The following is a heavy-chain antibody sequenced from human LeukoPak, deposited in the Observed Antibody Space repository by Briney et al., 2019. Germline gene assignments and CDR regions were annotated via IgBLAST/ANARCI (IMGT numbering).Heavy chain of an antibody. CDR1: GYTSINNW. D-gene: IGHD5-18*01. Sequence: ASVKVSCKASGYTSINNWMHWVRQAPGQGLEWIGLINPTGTGTLYAQKFQGRVTMTRDMSTSTDYMELSSLRSEDTAVYYCARGTGEAYTYGRYYFDYWGQGTLVTVSS. CDR2: INPTGTGT. V-gene: IGHV1-46*01. J-gene: IGHJ4*02. CDR3: ARGTGEAYTYGRYYFDY.